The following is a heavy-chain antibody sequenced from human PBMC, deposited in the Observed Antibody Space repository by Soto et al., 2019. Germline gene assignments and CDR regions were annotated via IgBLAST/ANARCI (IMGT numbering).Heavy chain of an antibody. CDR2: IIPIFGTA. J-gene: IGHJ6*02. V-gene: IGHV1-69*13. Sequence: GASVKVSCKASGGTFSSYAISWVRQAPGQGLEWMGGIIPIFGTANYAQKFQGRVTITADESTSTAYMELSSLRSEDTAVYYCASIDCSSTSCYAPLYYYGMDVWGQGTTVTVYS. D-gene: IGHD2-2*01. CDR1: GGTFSSYA. CDR3: ASIDCSSTSCYAPLYYYGMDV.